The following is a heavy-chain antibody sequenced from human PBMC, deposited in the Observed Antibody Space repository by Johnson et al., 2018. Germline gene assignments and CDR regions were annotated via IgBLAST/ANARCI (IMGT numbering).Heavy chain of an antibody. V-gene: IGHV3-30-3*01. D-gene: IGHD3-16*01. CDR3: ARAGVGEVDFQH. CDR1: GFTFSTYA. J-gene: IGHJ1*01. CDR2: ISYDGNNK. Sequence: QVQLVQSGGGVVQPGRSLRLSCEASGFTFSTYAMHWVRQAPGKGLEWVAIISYDGNNKYYADPAKGRFTISRDNSKNTMYLQMNSLGAEDTAGYYCARAGVGEVDFQHWGQGTLVTVSS.